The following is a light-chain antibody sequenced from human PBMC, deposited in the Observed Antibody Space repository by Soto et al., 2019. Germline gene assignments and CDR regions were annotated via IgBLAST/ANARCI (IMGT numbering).Light chain of an antibody. CDR2: RNN. J-gene: IGLJ2*01. V-gene: IGLV1-47*01. CDR3: AAWDDSLSDPVV. CDR1: SFNIGSNY. Sequence: QAVVTQPPSASGTPGQRVTISCSGSSFNIGSNYVYWYQQLPGTAPKLLIYRNNQRPSGVPDRFSGSKSGTSASLAISGLRSEDEADYYCAAWDDSLSDPVVFGGGTKLTVL.